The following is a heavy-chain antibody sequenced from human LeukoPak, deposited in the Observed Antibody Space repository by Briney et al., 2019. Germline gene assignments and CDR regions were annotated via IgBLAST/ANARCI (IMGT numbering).Heavy chain of an antibody. V-gene: IGHV3-11*01. CDR2: ISSSGSTI. CDR3: ARVEEHIVVVTASNYFDY. Sequence: PGGSLRLSCAASGFTFSDYYMSWIRQAPGKGLEWVSCISSSGSTIYYADSVKGRFTISRDNAKNSPYLQMNSLRAEDTAVYYCARVEEHIVVVTASNYFDYWGQETLVTVSS. CDR1: GFTFSDYY. J-gene: IGHJ4*02. D-gene: IGHD2-21*02.